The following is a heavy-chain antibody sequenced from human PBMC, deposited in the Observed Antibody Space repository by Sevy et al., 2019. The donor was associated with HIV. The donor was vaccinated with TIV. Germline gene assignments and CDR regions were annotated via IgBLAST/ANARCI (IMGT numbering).Heavy chain of an antibody. D-gene: IGHD2-15*01. CDR1: GYSFTSYW. Sequence: GESLKIYCKGSGYSFTSYWIGWVRQMPGKGLEWMGIIYPGDSDTRYSPSFQGQVTISADKSISIAYLQWSSLKASDTAMYYCARASCSGGSCYDWFDPWGQGTLVTVSS. J-gene: IGHJ5*02. CDR2: IYPGDSDT. CDR3: ARASCSGGSCYDWFDP. V-gene: IGHV5-51*01.